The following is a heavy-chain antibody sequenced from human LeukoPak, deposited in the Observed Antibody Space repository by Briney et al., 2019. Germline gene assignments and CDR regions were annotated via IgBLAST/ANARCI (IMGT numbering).Heavy chain of an antibody. D-gene: IGHD1-26*01. CDR2: IYSGVIT. CDR3: ARGGRGSYSPLLSYYYYYMVV. Sequence: GGSLRLSCAASGFTVRSNYMSWVCDAPRKGLEWVSVIYSGVITSYANPVKGRFTTSRDKSKNTLYLQMNSLRAEDTAVYYCARGGRGSYSPLLSYYYYYMVVWGKGSTVTISS. V-gene: IGHV3-66*01. CDR1: GFTVRSNY. J-gene: IGHJ6*03.